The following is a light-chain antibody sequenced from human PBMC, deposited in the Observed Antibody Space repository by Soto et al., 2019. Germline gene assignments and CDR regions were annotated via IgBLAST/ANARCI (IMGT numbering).Light chain of an antibody. CDR1: SSNVGSYKL. CDR2: EVN. CDR3: SSYAGGTTFYV. J-gene: IGLJ1*01. Sequence: QSALTQPASVSGSPGQSITISCTGTSSNVGSYKLVSWYQQHPGKAPKLMIFEVNKRPSGVSNRFSGSKSGNTASLTISGLKVEDEADYYCSSYAGGTTFYVFGTGTKLTVL. V-gene: IGLV2-23*02.